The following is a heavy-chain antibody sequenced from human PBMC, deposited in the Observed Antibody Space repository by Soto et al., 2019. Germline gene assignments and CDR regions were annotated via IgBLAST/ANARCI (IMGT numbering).Heavy chain of an antibody. CDR1: GGSISSSSYY. V-gene: IGHV4-39*01. Sequence: SETLSLACTVSGGSISSSSYYWGWIRQPPGKGLEWIGSIYYSGSTYYNPSLKSRVTISVDTSKNQFSLKLSSVTAADTAVYYCARPFISYSSNDAFDIWGQGTMVTVSS. CDR3: ARPFISYSSNDAFDI. CDR2: IYYSGST. D-gene: IGHD3-10*01. J-gene: IGHJ3*02.